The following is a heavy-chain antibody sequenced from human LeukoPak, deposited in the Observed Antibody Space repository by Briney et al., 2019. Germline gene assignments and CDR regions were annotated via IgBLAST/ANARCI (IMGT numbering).Heavy chain of an antibody. CDR3: ARPRGRFLVIPDYYFDY. Sequence: ASVKVSCKASGYTFTSYDINWVRQATGQGLEWMGWINAGNGNTKYPQKFQGRVTITRDTSASTAYMELSSLRSEDTAVYYCARPRGRFLVIPDYYFDYWGQGTLVTVSS. J-gene: IGHJ4*02. CDR2: INAGNGNT. D-gene: IGHD3-3*01. V-gene: IGHV1-3*01. CDR1: GYTFTSYD.